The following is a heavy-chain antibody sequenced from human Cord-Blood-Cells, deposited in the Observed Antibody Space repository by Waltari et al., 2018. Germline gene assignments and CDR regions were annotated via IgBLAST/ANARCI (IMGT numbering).Heavy chain of an antibody. CDR2: IYSGGST. CDR3: AGIAAAGNDAFDI. CDR1: GFTVSSNY. V-gene: IGHV3-53*04. J-gene: IGHJ3*02. Sequence: EVQLVESGGGLVQPGGSLRLSCAASGFTVSSNYMSWVRQAPGKGVEWCSVIYSGGSTYYADSVKGRFTISRHNSKNTLYLQMNSLRAEDTAVYYCAGIAAAGNDAFDIWGQGTMVTVSS. D-gene: IGHD6-13*01.